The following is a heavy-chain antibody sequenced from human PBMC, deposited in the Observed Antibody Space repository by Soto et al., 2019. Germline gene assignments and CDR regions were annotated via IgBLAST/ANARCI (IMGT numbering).Heavy chain of an antibody. V-gene: IGHV5-10-1*01. Sequence: GESLKISCKGSGYSFTSYWISWVRQMPVKGLEWMGRIDPSDSYTNYSPSFQGHVTISADKSISTAYLQWSSLKASDTAMYYCASSPRGYCSSTSCRELGNYYGMDVWRQGTTVTVSS. CDR1: GYSFTSYW. CDR3: ASSPRGYCSSTSCRELGNYYGMDV. J-gene: IGHJ6*01. CDR2: IDPSDSYT. D-gene: IGHD2-2*01.